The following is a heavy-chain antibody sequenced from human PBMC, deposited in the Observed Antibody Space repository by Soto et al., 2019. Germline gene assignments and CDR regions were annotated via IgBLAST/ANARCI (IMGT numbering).Heavy chain of an antibody. CDR1: GYILTGYS. D-gene: IGHD5-18*01. V-gene: IGHV1-2*02. J-gene: IGHJ6*02. CDR2: IDPNSGAT. CDR3: ARGYGSSPNMELRFGMDV. Sequence: DLEQSGAEVRRPGASVKVSCTAFGYILTGYSLHWVRQAPGQGLEWLGWIDPNSGATNSAEKFHGRVSMTRDTSISAAYLELSSLRSDDTAIYYCARGYGSSPNMELRFGMDVWGQGTTISVSS.